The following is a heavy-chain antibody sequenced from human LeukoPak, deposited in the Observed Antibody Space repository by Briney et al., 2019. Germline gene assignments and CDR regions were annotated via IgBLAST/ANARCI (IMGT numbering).Heavy chain of an antibody. D-gene: IGHD2-15*01. Sequence: PSETLSLTCTVSGGSISSFNWSWIRKPPGKGLEWIGNIYYSGTTSYNPSLKSRVTISVDTSKNQFSLKLSSVTAADTAVYYCARRYCSGGSCYSALDYWGQGTLVTVSS. CDR3: ARRYCSGGSCYSALDY. V-gene: IGHV4-59*01. J-gene: IGHJ4*02. CDR1: GGSISSFN. CDR2: IYYSGTT.